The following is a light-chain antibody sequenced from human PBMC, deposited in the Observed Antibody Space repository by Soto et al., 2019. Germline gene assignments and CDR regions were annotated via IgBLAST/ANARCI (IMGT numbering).Light chain of an antibody. Sequence: VLTQSPGTLSLSPGERATLSCRASQSISSNYFSWFQQRPGRSPRRLIYKVSNRDSGVPARFSGSGSGTDFALKISRVEAEDVGVYYCMQGTHWPITFGQGTRLEI. CDR2: KVS. V-gene: IGKV2-30*01. CDR1: QSISSNY. CDR3: MQGTHWPIT. J-gene: IGKJ5*01.